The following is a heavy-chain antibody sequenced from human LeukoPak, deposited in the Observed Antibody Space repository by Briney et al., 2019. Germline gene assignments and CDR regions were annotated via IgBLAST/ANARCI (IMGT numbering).Heavy chain of an antibody. V-gene: IGHV3-23*01. J-gene: IGHJ3*02. D-gene: IGHD6-13*01. CDR1: GFTSSSYA. CDR3: AKRGYSSSWYEDAFDI. Sequence: GGSLRLSCAASGFTSSSYAMSWVRQAPGKGLEWVSAISGSGGSTYYADSVKGRFTISRDNSKNTLHLQMNSLRAEDTAVYYCAKRGYSSSWYEDAFDIWGQGTMVTVSS. CDR2: ISGSGGST.